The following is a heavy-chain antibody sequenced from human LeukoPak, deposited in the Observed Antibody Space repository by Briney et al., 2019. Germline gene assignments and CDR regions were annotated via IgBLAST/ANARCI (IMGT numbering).Heavy chain of an antibody. Sequence: GASVKVSCKASGGTFSSYAISWVRQAPGQGLEWMGGIIPIFGTANYAQKFQGRVTITTDESTSTAYMELSSLRSEDTAVYYCASAHCSSTSCYTDYYYMDVWGKGTTVTVSS. D-gene: IGHD2-2*02. CDR2: IIPIFGTA. CDR3: ASAHCSSTSCYTDYYYMDV. J-gene: IGHJ6*03. CDR1: GGTFSSYA. V-gene: IGHV1-69*05.